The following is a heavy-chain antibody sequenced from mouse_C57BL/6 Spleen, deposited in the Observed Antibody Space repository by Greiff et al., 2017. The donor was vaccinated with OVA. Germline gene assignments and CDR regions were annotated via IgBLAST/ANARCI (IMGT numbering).Heavy chain of an antibody. Sequence: VQLQQSGPELVKPGASVKISCKASGYTFTDYYMNWVKQSHGKSLEWIGDINPNNGGTSYNQKFKGKATLTVDKSSSTAYMELRSLTSEDSAVYYCARSRTTVVAGDYWGQGTTLTVSS. J-gene: IGHJ2*01. V-gene: IGHV1-26*01. CDR3: ARSRTTVVAGDY. CDR2: INPNNGGT. CDR1: GYTFTDYY. D-gene: IGHD1-1*01.